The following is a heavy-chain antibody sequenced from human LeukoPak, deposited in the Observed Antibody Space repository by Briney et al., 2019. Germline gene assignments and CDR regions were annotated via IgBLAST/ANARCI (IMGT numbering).Heavy chain of an antibody. J-gene: IGHJ6*02. CDR3: AREANRRITIFGVVNYGMDV. CDR1: GFTFSGYW. Sequence: PGGSLRLSCAASGFTFSGYWMSWVRQAPGKGLVWVSRINSDGSSTSYADSVKGRFTISRDNAKNTLYLQMNSLRAEDTAVYYCAREANRRITIFGVVNYGMDVWGQGTTVTVS. CDR2: INSDGSST. D-gene: IGHD3-3*01. V-gene: IGHV3-74*01.